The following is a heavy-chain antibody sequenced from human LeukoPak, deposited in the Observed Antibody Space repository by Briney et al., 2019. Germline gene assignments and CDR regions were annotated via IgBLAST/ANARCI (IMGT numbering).Heavy chain of an antibody. CDR3: AGGGDGDILTGLVFDY. J-gene: IGHJ4*02. D-gene: IGHD3-9*01. Sequence: ASVKVSCKASGYRFTSYGISWVRQAPGQGLEWMGWISAYNGNTNYAQKLQGRVTMTTDTSTSTAYMELRSLRSGDTAVYYCAGGGDGDILTGLVFDYWGQGTLVTVSS. CDR2: ISAYNGNT. CDR1: GYRFTSYG. V-gene: IGHV1-18*01.